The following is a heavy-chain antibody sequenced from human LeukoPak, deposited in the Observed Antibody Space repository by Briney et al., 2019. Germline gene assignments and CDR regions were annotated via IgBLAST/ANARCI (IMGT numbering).Heavy chain of an antibody. CDR3: ARHLGGSRGRLDY. J-gene: IGHJ4*02. CDR1: GGSISSSSYY. CDR2: IYYSGST. Sequence: SETLSLTGTVSGGSISSSSYYWGWIRQPPGKGLEWIGSIYYSGSTYYTPSLKSRVTISVDTSKNQFSLKLSSVTAADTAVYYCARHLGGSRGRLDYWGQGTLVTVSS. D-gene: IGHD1-26*01. V-gene: IGHV4-39*01.